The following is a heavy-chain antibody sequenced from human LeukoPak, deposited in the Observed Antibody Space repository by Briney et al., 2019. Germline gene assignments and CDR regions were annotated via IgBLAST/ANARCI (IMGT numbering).Heavy chain of an antibody. CDR2: FDPEDGET. Sequence: ASVKVSCKVSGYTLTELSMHWVRQAPAHGHEWMGGFDPEDGETIYAQKFQGRVTMTEDTSTDTAYMELSSLRSEDTAVYYCATSIMITFGGVYWGQGTLVTVSS. J-gene: IGHJ4*02. CDR1: GYTLTELS. D-gene: IGHD3-16*01. CDR3: ATSIMITFGGVY. V-gene: IGHV1-24*01.